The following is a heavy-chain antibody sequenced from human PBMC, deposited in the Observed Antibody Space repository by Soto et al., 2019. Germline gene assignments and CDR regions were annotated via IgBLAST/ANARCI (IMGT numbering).Heavy chain of an antibody. CDR2: IKSKIDGGTT. J-gene: IGHJ6*02. D-gene: IGHD3-3*01. CDR1: GFSFSNAW. Sequence: GGSLRLSCAASGFSFSNAWMNWVRQAPGKGLEWVGRIKSKIDGGTTDYAAPVKGRFTISRDDSKNTLYLQMNSLKTEDTAVYYCTTAHDYYGMDLWGQGTTVTVSS. CDR3: TTAHDYYGMDL. V-gene: IGHV3-15*07.